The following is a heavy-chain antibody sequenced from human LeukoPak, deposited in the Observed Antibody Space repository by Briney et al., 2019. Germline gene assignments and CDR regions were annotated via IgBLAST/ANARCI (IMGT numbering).Heavy chain of an antibody. V-gene: IGHV3-23*01. J-gene: IGHJ4*02. CDR1: GFTFSSSA. CDR2: ISASGGST. D-gene: IGHD3-22*01. CDR3: AKRDISGYYYFDY. Sequence: PGGSLRLSCAASGFTFSSSAMNWVRQAPGKGLEWVSTISASGGSTYYADSVKGRFTISRDNSKNTLYLQMNSLRAEDTAVYYCAKRDISGYYYFDYWGQGTLVTVSS.